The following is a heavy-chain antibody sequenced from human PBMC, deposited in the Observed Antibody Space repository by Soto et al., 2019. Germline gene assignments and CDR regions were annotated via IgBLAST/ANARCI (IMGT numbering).Heavy chain of an antibody. CDR1: GFTFSNYA. J-gene: IGHJ4*02. Sequence: VQLLESGGGLVQPGGSLRLPCAASGFTFSNYAMSWVRQAPGKALEWVSSINIVGGNTNYADSLRGRFTMSRDDSKNTVFLQMNSLRAEDTAIYYCTKNYYFDSWGQGTLVTVSS. CDR3: TKNYYFDS. V-gene: IGHV3-23*01. CDR2: INIVGGNT.